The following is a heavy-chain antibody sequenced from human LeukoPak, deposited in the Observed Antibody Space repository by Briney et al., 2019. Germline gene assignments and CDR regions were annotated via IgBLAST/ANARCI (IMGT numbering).Heavy chain of an antibody. CDR2: IYYSGST. CDR1: GGSISSGGYY. V-gene: IGHV4-31*03. D-gene: IGHD3-9*01. J-gene: IGHJ4*02. CDR3: ARGFRYYDILTGYSSGEYFDY. Sequence: SETLSLTCTVSGGSISSGGYYRSWIRQHPGKGLEWIGYIYYSGSTYYNPSLKSRVTISVDTSKNQFSLKLSSVTAADTAVYYCARGFRYYDILTGYSSGEYFDYWGQGTLVTVSS.